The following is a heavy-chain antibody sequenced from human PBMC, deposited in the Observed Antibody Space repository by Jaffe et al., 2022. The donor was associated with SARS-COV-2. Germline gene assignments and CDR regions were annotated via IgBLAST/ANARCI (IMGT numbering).Heavy chain of an antibody. J-gene: IGHJ4*02. Sequence: QVQLVQSGAEVKKPGASVKVSCKAFGYTFTGYALHWVRQAPGQGLEWMAWINPANGETKYSQKFQGRVAFTRDTFASTAYMEVSSLTPQDTAVYYCAREMDAPGWPAGLWGQGTLVTVSS. CDR1: GYTFTGYA. V-gene: IGHV1-3*01. CDR2: INPANGET. D-gene: IGHD3-9*01. CDR3: AREMDAPGWPAGL.